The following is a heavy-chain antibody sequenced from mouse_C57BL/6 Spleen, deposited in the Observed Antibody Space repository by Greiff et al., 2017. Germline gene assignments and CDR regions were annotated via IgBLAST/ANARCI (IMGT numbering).Heavy chain of an antibody. CDR2: INPSTGGT. D-gene: IGHD1-1*01. CDR3: ARSDYYGSSYWYFDV. Sequence: EVQLQQSGPELVKPGASVKISCKASGYSFTGYYMNWVKQSPEKSLEWIGEINPSTGGTTYNQKFKAKATLTVDKSSSTAYMQLKSLTSEDSAVXYCARSDYYGSSYWYFDVWGTGTTVTVSS. J-gene: IGHJ1*03. CDR1: GYSFTGYY. V-gene: IGHV1-42*01.